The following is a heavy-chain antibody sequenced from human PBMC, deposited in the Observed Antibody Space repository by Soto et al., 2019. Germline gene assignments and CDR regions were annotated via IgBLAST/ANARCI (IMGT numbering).Heavy chain of an antibody. Sequence: GGSLRLSCAASGFTFSSYGMHWVRQAPGKGLEWVAVIWYDGSNKYYADSVKGRFTISRDNSKNTLYLQMNSLRAEDTAVYYCAREGDGERYGSGSYYNPGWFDPWGQGTLVTVSS. J-gene: IGHJ5*02. CDR2: IWYDGSNK. CDR1: GFTFSSYG. D-gene: IGHD3-10*01. V-gene: IGHV3-33*01. CDR3: AREGDGERYGSGSYYNPGWFDP.